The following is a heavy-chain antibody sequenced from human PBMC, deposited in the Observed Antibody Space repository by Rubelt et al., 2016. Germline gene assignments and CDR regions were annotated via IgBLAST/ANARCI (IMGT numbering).Heavy chain of an antibody. CDR1: GYTFTSYG. V-gene: IGHV1-24*01. J-gene: IGHJ4*02. CDR3: RGIWGSYIDY. Sequence: QVQLVQSGAEVKKPGASVKVSCKASGYTFTSYGISWVRQATGQGLEWMGGFDPEDGETIYAQKFQGRVTMTEDTSTDTAYMELSSLRSEDTAVYYCRGIWGSYIDYWGQGTLVTVSS. D-gene: IGHD3-16*01. CDR2: FDPEDGET.